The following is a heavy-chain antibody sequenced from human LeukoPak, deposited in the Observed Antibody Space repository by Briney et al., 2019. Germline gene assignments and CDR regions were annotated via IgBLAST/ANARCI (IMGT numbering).Heavy chain of an antibody. J-gene: IGHJ6*03. V-gene: IGHV3-11*04. D-gene: IGHD1-26*01. Sequence: GGSLRLSCAASGFTFSDYYMSWIRQAPGKGLEWISYITNSGSTVYYADSVKGRFTISRDNAKNSLYLQMNSLRAEDTAVYYCARDRGIVGTTGYYYMDVWGKGTTVTVS. CDR3: ARDRGIVGTTGYYYMDV. CDR2: ITNSGSTV. CDR1: GFTFSDYY.